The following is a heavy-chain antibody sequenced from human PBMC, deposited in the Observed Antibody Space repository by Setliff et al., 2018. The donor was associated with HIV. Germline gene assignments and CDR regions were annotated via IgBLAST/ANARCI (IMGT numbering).Heavy chain of an antibody. CDR2: IDDSGSI. J-gene: IGHJ5*02. CDR1: GGSFTNYF. CDR3: ARVKSIKTTLVRLWPRFDL. V-gene: IGHV4-34*01. Sequence: PSETLSLTCAVYGGSFTNYFWSWIRQSPGKGLEWIGEIDDSGSIIYNPSLQSRVTMSVDTSKNQFSLKVRSLTAADTGLYYCARVKSIKTTLVRLWPRFDLWGQGTQVTVSS. D-gene: IGHD3-10*01.